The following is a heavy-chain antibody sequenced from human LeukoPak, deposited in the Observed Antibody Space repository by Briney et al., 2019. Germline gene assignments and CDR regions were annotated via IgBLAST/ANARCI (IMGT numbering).Heavy chain of an antibody. V-gene: IGHV4-59*02. Sequence: SETLSLTCTVSGGSVSDYYWSWIRQSPGKGLEWIGYIYYTGSSSYNPSLRSRVTISADTSKNQFSLKLSSVTAADTAVYYCASRKLGNNYWGQGTLVTVSS. D-gene: IGHD7-27*01. CDR1: GGSVSDYY. J-gene: IGHJ4*01. CDR2: IYYTGSS. CDR3: ASRKLGNNY.